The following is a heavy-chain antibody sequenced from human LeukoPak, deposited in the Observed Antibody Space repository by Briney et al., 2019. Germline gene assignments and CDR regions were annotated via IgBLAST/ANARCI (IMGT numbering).Heavy chain of an antibody. CDR3: VGPRCLRGGYCSTTS. CDR1: GFTFSAYS. V-gene: IGHV3-11*03. J-gene: IGHJ5*02. CDR2: ISSGSEDT. D-gene: IGHD2-2*01. Sequence: KTGGSLRLSCAASGFTFSAYSMSWIRQAPGKGLEWVSYISSGSEDTLYADSVKGRFTISRDNAKNSLYLQMNSLTAEDTAVYYCVGPRCLRGGYCSTTSWGQGTLVTVDS.